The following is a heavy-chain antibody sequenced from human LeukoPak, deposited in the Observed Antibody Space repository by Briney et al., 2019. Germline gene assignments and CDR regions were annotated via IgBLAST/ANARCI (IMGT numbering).Heavy chain of an antibody. CDR3: ARHERRDGRAYFDS. V-gene: IGHV4-59*08. Sequence: SETLSLTCTVSGGSISNYYWSWIWQPPGKGLEWIGHIYYSGSTKYNPSLKSRVTISVDSSKNQFSLRLSSVTATDTAVYCCARHERRDGRAYFDSWGQGTLVTVSS. CDR2: IYYSGST. J-gene: IGHJ4*02. D-gene: IGHD5-24*01. CDR1: GGSISNYY.